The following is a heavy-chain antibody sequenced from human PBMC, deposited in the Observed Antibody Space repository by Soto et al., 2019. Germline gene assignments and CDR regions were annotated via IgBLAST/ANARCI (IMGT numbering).Heavy chain of an antibody. V-gene: IGHV4-61*08. J-gene: IGHJ4*02. CDR1: GGSISSGGYS. CDR3: ARSDGRY. Sequence: SETLSLTCAVSGGSISSGGYSWSWIRHPPGKGLEWIGYIYYSGSTNYNPSLKSRVTISVDTSKNQFSLKLSSVTAADTAVYYCARSDGRYWGQGTLVTVSS. CDR2: IYYSGST.